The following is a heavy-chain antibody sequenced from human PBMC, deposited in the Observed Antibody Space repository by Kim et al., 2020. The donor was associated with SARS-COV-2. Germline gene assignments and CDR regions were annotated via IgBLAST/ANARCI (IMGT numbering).Heavy chain of an antibody. J-gene: IGHJ6*02. Sequence: KGRFTISRDNAKNTLYLKMGSLRAEDMAVYYCARDQMGCGRGFGYYYGMDVWGQGTTVTVSS. CDR3: ARDQMGCGRGFGYYYGMDV. V-gene: IGHV3-64*01. D-gene: IGHD1-26*01.